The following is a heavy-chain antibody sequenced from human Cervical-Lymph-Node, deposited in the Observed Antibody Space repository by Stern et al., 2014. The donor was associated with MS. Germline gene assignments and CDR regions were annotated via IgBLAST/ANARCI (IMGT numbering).Heavy chain of an antibody. CDR3: ARHGGRQLYYYHGMDV. V-gene: IGHV5-51*01. J-gene: IGHJ6*02. Sequence: VQLVQSGAEVKKPGESLKISCKGSGYSFSNYWIAWVRQMPGKGLEWLGIIHPPDFETRYSPSFQGQVSISADKSISTAYLQWSGLRASDSAMYYCARHGGRQLYYYHGMDVWGQGTTVTVSS. CDR2: IHPPDFET. CDR1: GYSFSNYW. D-gene: IGHD3-16*01.